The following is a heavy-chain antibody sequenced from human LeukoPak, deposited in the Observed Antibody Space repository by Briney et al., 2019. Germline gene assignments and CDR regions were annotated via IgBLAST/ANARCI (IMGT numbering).Heavy chain of an antibody. CDR2: ISYDGSNK. V-gene: IGHV3-30*18. CDR1: GFTFSSYA. D-gene: IGHD3-10*01. Sequence: GGSLRLSCAASGFTFSSYAMSWVRQAPGKGLEWVAVISYDGSNKYYADSVKGRFTISRDNSKNTLYLQMNSLRAEDTAVYYCAKDPSHGENWGQGTLVTVSS. J-gene: IGHJ4*02. CDR3: AKDPSHGEN.